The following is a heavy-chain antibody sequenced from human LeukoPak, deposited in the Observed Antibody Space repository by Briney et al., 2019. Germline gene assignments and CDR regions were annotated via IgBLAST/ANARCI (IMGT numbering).Heavy chain of an antibody. CDR3: ARGGNFHQLELRRGDNFDY. J-gene: IGHJ4*02. Sequence: GGSLRLSCAASGFTVSSNYMCWVRQAPGKGLEWVSIIYSGGSTFYADSVKGRFTISRDNSKNALYLQMNSLRAEDTAVYYCARGGNFHQLELRRGDNFDYWGQGTLVTVSS. D-gene: IGHD1-7*01. CDR2: IYSGGST. V-gene: IGHV3-53*05. CDR1: GFTVSSNY.